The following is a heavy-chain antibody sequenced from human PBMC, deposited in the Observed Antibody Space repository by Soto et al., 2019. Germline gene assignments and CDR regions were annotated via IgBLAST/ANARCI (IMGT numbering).Heavy chain of an antibody. D-gene: IGHD6-13*01. V-gene: IGHV4-61*01. Sequence: VQLQESGPELVKPSETLSLTCTVSGGSVSSGSYYWTWIRQSPGKGLEWMGYIRSSGSTDYNPSLECRVTISVDPPENEFSLKLRSVTAADTAVYYCARQRIAAAQSDVDYRGQGMLVTVSS. J-gene: IGHJ4*02. CDR3: ARQRIAAAQSDVDY. CDR2: IRSSGST. CDR1: GGSVSSGSYY.